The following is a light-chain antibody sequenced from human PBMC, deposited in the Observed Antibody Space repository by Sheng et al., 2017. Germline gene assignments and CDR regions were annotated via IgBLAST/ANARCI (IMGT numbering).Light chain of an antibody. Sequence: SNELTQPPSVSVSPGQTASITCSGDKLGDKYACWYQQKSGHSPMLVIYQDSKRPSGIPERFSGSNSGNTATLTISGTQSMDEADYYCQALDSATTTVLFGGGTKLTVL. CDR3: QALDSATTTVL. J-gene: IGLJ2*01. CDR2: QDS. CDR1: KLGDKY. V-gene: IGLV3-1*01.